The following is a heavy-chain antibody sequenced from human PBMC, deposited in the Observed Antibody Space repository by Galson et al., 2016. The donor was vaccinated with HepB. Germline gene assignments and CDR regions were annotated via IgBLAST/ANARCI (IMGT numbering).Heavy chain of an antibody. CDR3: ARGDRSGNYIYYFDY. CDR2: IWYDGSKK. D-gene: IGHD3-10*01. J-gene: IGHJ4*02. V-gene: IGHV3-33*01. CDR1: GFIFTSYG. Sequence: SLRLSCAGSGFIFTSYGMHWVRQAPGKGLEWVAIIWYDGSKKYYADSVKGRFTISRDNSNNTRYPQMNSPRAEDTAVYYCARGDRSGNYIYYFDYWGQGTLVTVFS.